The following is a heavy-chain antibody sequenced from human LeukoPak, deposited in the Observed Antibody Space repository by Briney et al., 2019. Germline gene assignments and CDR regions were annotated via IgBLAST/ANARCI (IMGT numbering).Heavy chain of an antibody. V-gene: IGHV3-9*01. CDR2: ISSNSVGI. J-gene: IGHJ6*02. Sequence: PGRSLRLSCAASGFTFDDYAMHWVRQAPGKGLEWVSGISSNSVGIIYAASVKGRFTISRDNSKNTLYLQMNSLRAEDTAVYYCAREEAVTTSYYYYGMDVWGQGTTVTVPS. D-gene: IGHD4-17*01. CDR3: AREEAVTTSYYYYGMDV. CDR1: GFTFDDYA.